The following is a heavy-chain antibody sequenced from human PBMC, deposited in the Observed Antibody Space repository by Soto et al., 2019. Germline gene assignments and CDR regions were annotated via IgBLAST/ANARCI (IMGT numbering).Heavy chain of an antibody. V-gene: IGHV4-34*01. CDR2: INHSGST. Sequence: QVQLQQWGAGLLKPSETLSLTCAVYGGSFSGYYWSWIRQPPGKGLEWIGEINHSGSTNYNPSLKSRVTISVDTSKNQFSLNLSSVTAADTAVYYCARRRSRKVTTDRSDRNWYFDLWGRGTLVTVSS. CDR3: ARRRSRKVTTDRSDRNWYFDL. J-gene: IGHJ2*01. CDR1: GGSFSGYY. D-gene: IGHD4-17*01.